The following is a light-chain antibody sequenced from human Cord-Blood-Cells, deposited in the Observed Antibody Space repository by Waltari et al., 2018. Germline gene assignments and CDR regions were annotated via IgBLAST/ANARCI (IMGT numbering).Light chain of an antibody. V-gene: IGLV2-14*01. CDR1: SSHVGGYHY. CDR3: SSYTSSSKVV. Sequence: QSALTQPASVSGSPGQSITISCTGTSSHVGGYHYVSWYQQHPGKAPKLMIYDVSKRPSGVSNRFSGSKSGNTASLTISGLQAEDEADYYCSSYTSSSKVVFGGGTKLTVL. J-gene: IGLJ2*01. CDR2: DVS.